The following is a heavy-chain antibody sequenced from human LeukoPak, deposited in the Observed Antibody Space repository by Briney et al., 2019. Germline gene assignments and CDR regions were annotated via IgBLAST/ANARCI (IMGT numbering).Heavy chain of an antibody. J-gene: IGHJ3*02. D-gene: IGHD3-9*01. CDR3: ARRGQGRYFDWLLRSGAFDI. CDR1: GGSIGSNNYY. V-gene: IGHV4-39*07. Sequence: SETLSLSCTVSGGSIGSNNYYWGWIRQPQGKGLDWIVSIYYSGYTYYNPSLKSRVTISVDTSKNQFSLKLSSVTAADTAVYYCARRGQGRYFDWLLRSGAFDIWGQGTMVTVSS. CDR2: IYYSGYT.